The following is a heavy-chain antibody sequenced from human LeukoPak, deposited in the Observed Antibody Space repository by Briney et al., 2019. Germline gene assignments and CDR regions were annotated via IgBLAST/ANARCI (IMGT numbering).Heavy chain of an antibody. CDR1: GGSISSGTW. CDR3: ARVRVTPYISIDS. D-gene: IGHD4-23*01. CDR2: IYHSGST. J-gene: IGHJ4*02. Sequence: SETLSLTCAVSGGSISSGTWWSWVRQPPGKGLEWIGEIYHSGSTNNNPSLKSRVTISVDKSKNQFSLKLNSVTAADTAVYYCARVRVTPYISIDSWGQGTLVTVSS. V-gene: IGHV4-4*02.